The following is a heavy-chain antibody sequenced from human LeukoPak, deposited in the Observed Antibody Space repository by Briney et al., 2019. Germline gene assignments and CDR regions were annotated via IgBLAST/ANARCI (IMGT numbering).Heavy chain of an antibody. CDR3: ARDGTYGGTPVDY. V-gene: IGHV3-7*01. CDR2: IKQDGSEK. CDR1: GFTFSSYW. D-gene: IGHD4-23*01. J-gene: IGHJ4*02. Sequence: GGSLRLSCAASGFTFSSYWVSWVRQAPGKGLEWVANIKQDGSEKYYVDSVKGRFTISRDNAKNSLYLQMNSLRAEDTAVYYCARDGTYGGTPVDYWGQGTLVTVSS.